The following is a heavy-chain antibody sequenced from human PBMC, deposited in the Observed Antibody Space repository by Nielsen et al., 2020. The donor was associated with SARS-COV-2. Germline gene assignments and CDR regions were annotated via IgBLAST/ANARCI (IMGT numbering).Heavy chain of an antibody. CDR1: GYTFTSYA. CDR2: INAGNGNT. D-gene: IGHD2/OR15-2a*01. CDR3: AREAENADYYYYMDV. V-gene: IGHV1-3*01. J-gene: IGHJ6*03. Sequence: ASVKVSCKASGYTFTSYAMHWVRQAPGQRLEWMGWINAGNGNTKYSQKFQGRVTITRDTSASTAYMELSSLRSEDTAVYYCAREAENADYYYYMDVWGKGTTVTVSS.